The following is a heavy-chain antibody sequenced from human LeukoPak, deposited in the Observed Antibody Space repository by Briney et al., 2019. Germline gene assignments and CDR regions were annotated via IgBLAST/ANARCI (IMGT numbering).Heavy chain of an antibody. D-gene: IGHD1-1*01. CDR2: IRSKAYGETA. Sequence: GGSLRLSCTASGFTFGDYAMSWIRQAPGKGLEWVGFIRSKAYGETADYAASVRGRFTISRDDSKAIAYLQMNSLKTEDTAVYHCTRDRGAYNLYDYWGQGTLVTVSS. CDR1: GFTFGDYA. V-gene: IGHV3-49*03. J-gene: IGHJ4*02. CDR3: TRDRGAYNLYDY.